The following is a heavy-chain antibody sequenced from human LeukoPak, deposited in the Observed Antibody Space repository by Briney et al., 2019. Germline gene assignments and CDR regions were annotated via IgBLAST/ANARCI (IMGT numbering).Heavy chain of an antibody. V-gene: IGHV3-30*03. CDR2: ISYDGSNK. Sequence: GGSLRLSCAASGFTFSSYSMNWVRQAPGKGLEWVAVISYDGSNKYYADSVKGRFTISRDNSKNTLYLQMNSLRAEDTAVYYCARGPDYGDYFDYWGQGTLVTVSS. CDR1: GFTFSSYS. CDR3: ARGPDYGDYFDY. J-gene: IGHJ4*02. D-gene: IGHD4-17*01.